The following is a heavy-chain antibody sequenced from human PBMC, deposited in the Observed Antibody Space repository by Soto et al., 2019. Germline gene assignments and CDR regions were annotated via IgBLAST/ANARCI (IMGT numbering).Heavy chain of an antibody. CDR1: GGSFSGYY. D-gene: IGHD5-18*01. J-gene: IGHJ6*02. Sequence: SETLSLTCAVYGGSFSGYYWSWIRQPPGKGLEWIGEINHSGSTNYNPSLKSRVTISVDTSKNQFSLKLSSVTAADTAVYYCARGYSYGPSSGVYYGMDVWGQGTTVSVSS. V-gene: IGHV4-34*01. CDR2: INHSGST. CDR3: ARGYSYGPSSGVYYGMDV.